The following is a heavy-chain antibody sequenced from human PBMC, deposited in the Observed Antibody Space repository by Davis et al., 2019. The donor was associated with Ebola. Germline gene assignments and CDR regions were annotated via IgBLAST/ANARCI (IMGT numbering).Heavy chain of an antibody. CDR3: ARGNYGDYIVLYYYNMDV. D-gene: IGHD4-17*01. CDR1: GDSINNNKYY. V-gene: IGHV4-61*05. CDR2: IHYLGNT. Sequence: MPSETLSLTCTVSGDSINNNKYYWGWIRQPPGKGLEWIGNIHYLGNTNYSPSLKSRVTMSVDTSKNQFSLKLSSVTAADTAVYYCARGNYGDYIVLYYYNMDVWGRGTTVTVSS. J-gene: IGHJ6*02.